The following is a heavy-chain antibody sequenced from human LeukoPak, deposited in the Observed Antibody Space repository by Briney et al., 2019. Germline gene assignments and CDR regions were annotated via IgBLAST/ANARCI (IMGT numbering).Heavy chain of an antibody. V-gene: IGHV3-23*01. CDR1: GFTFSNYA. Sequence: GGSLRLSCAASGFTFSNYAMGWVRQAPGKGLEWVSTIRDSGAYGFYADSVKGRFTISRDNSKNTLYLQMNSLRAEDTAVYYCAKGGWDSGYDFDYWGQGTLVTVSS. CDR3: AKGGWDSGYDFDY. D-gene: IGHD5-12*01. CDR2: IRDSGAYG. J-gene: IGHJ4*02.